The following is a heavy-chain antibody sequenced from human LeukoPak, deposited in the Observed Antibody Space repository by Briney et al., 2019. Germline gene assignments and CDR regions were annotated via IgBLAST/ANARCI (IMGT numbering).Heavy chain of an antibody. V-gene: IGHV1-69*04. CDR2: IIPILGIA. D-gene: IGHD6-13*01. J-gene: IGHJ4*02. Sequence: ASVKLSCKASGGTFSSYAISWVRQAPGQGLEWMGRIIPILGIANYAQKFQGRVTITADKSTSTAYMELSSLRSEDTAVYYCARANVIAAAGYFDYWGQGTLVTVSS. CDR1: GGTFSSYA. CDR3: ARANVIAAAGYFDY.